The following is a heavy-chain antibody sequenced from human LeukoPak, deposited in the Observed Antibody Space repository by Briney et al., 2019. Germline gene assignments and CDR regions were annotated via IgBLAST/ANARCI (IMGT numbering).Heavy chain of an antibody. J-gene: IGHJ3*02. V-gene: IGHV4-30-4*01. Sequence: RSETLSLTCTLSSRSISSGYYYWSWIRQPPGKGLEWFGYIYYSGSTYYNPSIKSRVTISVDTSKNQLSLKLSSVTAADTAVYYCASDLYCSGGSCYSDDALDIWGQGTMVTVSS. CDR3: ASDLYCSGGSCYSDDALDI. CDR1: SRSISSGYYY. CDR2: IYYSGST. D-gene: IGHD2-15*01.